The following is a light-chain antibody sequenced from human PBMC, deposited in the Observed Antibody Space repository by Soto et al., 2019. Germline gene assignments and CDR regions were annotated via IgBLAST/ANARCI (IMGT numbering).Light chain of an antibody. CDR3: QQYDNWPVT. J-gene: IGKJ1*01. CDR2: GAS. Sequence: EMVMTQSPVTLSVSPGERATLSCRASQSVSSNLAWYQQKPGQAPRLLIYGASTRATGIPARFSGSGSGTEFTLTISSLQSEDFAVYYCQQYDNWPVTFGQVTKVDIK. V-gene: IGKV3-15*01. CDR1: QSVSSN.